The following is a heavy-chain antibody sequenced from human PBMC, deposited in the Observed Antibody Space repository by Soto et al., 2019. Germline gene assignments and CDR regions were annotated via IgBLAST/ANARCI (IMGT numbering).Heavy chain of an antibody. Sequence: GGSLRLSCEASGFTFSSSGMHWVRQAPGKGLEWVAVISDDGNIKYYADSVNGRFTISRANSKSTLYLQMNTLRPEDTAVYYCAKGVRSSWYHFGYWGQGTLVTVSS. V-gene: IGHV3-30*18. J-gene: IGHJ4*02. CDR2: ISDDGNIK. D-gene: IGHD6-13*01. CDR1: GFTFSSSG. CDR3: AKGVRSSWYHFGY.